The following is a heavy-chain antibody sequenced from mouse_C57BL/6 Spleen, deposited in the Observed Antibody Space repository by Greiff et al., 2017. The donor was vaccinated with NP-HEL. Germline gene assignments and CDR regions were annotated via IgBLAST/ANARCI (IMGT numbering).Heavy chain of an antibody. CDR3: ARSYDYGFDY. CDR2: IDPSDSYT. Sequence: QVQLKQSGAELVMPGASVKLSCKASGYTFTSYWMHWVKQRPGQGLEWIGEIDPSDSYTNYNQKFKGKSTLTVDKSSSTAYMQLSSLTSEDSAVYYCARSYDYGFDYWGQGTTLTVSS. V-gene: IGHV1-69*01. CDR1: GYTFTSYW. D-gene: IGHD2-4*01. J-gene: IGHJ2*01.